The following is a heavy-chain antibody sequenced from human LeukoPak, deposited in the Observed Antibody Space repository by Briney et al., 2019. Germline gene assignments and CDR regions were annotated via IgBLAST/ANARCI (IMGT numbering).Heavy chain of an antibody. J-gene: IGHJ4*02. V-gene: IGHV3-74*01. CDR1: GFTFSNYW. CDR2: INREGSST. Sequence: GGSLRLSCAASGFTFSNYWMHWIRPAPGDGLIWVSRINREGSSTAYAHSEKGRLTISRDNAKNTLYLQMNSLRVEDTAVYYCVRGAPFDYWGQGILVTVSS. CDR3: VRGAPFDY.